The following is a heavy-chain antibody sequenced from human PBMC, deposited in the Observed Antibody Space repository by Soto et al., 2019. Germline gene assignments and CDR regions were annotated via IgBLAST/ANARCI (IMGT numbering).Heavy chain of an antibody. CDR3: ARERSSGPLD. Sequence: PGGSLRLSCAASGFTFSSSWMHWVRQAPGKGLVWVSRINSDGSTSSYADSVEGRFTISRDNAKNTLYLQMNSLRADDTAVYYCARERSSGPLDWGQGTQVTSPQ. D-gene: IGHD6-19*01. CDR2: INSDGSTS. V-gene: IGHV3-74*01. CDR1: GFTFSSSW. J-gene: IGHJ4*02.